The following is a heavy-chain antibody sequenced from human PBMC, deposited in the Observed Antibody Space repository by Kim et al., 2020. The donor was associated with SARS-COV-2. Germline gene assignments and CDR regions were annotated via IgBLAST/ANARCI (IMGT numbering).Heavy chain of an antibody. Sequence: ADSAKGRFSISRDNSKNTLYLQMNSVRAEDTAVYYCAKDFAMLWDSWFHPWVQGTLVTVSS. V-gene: IGHV3-23*01. D-gene: IGHD2-2*01. CDR3: AKDFAMLWDSWFHP. J-gene: IGHJ5*02.